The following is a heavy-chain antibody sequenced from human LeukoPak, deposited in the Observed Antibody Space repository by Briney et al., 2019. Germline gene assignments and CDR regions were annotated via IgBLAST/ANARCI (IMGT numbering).Heavy chain of an antibody. D-gene: IGHD2-2*01. J-gene: IGHJ6*02. CDR2: IYYSGST. V-gene: IGHV4-59*08. CDR3: ARTDIVVVTAVPHNRYYYGMDV. Sequence: SETLSLTCTVSGGSISSYYWSWIRQPPGKGLEWIGYIYYSGSTNYNPSLKSRVTISVDTSKNQFSLKLSSVTAADTAVYYCARTDIVVVTAVPHNRYYYGMDVWGQGTTVTVSS. CDR1: GGSISSYY.